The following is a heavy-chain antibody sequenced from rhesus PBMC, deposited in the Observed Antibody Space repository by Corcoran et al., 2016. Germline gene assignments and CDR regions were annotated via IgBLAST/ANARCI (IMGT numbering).Heavy chain of an antibody. CDR1: GGSFSSYW. V-gene: IGHV4-80*01. CDR2: INVNSGST. CDR3: ASLYYALDY. Sequence: QVQLQESGPGLVKPSETLSLTRAVSGGSFSSYWWSWVRQPPGRGLEWIGEINVNSGSTKYNPSLTSRVTISKDASKNQFSLKLSSVTAADTAVYYCASLYYALDYWGQGVLVTVSS. D-gene: IGHD2-2*01. J-gene: IGHJ4*01.